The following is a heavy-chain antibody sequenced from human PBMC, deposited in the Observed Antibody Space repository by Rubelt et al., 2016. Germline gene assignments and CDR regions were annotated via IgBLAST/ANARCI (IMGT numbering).Heavy chain of an antibody. V-gene: IGHV1-18*01. CDR3: ARDKEWLATRGFQNWFDP. J-gene: IGHJ5*02. Sequence: QVQLVQSGAEVKKPGASVKVSCKASGYTFTSYGISWVRQAPGQGLEWMGWISAYNGNTKYSQKSQGRVTITRATSAGTAYMELSRLRSEDTAVYYCARDKEWLATRGFQNWFDPWGQGTLVTVSS. CDR1: GYTFTSYG. D-gene: IGHD6-19*01. CDR2: ISAYNGNT.